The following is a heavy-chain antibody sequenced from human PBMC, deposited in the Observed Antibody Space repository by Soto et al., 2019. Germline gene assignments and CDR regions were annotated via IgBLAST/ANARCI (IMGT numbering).Heavy chain of an antibody. V-gene: IGHV4-39*01. CDR1: GGSISSSRYY. CDR2: IYYSENT. J-gene: IGHJ5*02. D-gene: IGHD2-21*01. Sequence: SETLSLTCTVSGGSISSSRYYWGWIRQPPGKGLEWIGSIYYSENTYYNPSLKSRVTISVDTSKNQFSLKLSAVTAADTAVYYCARLGAYYQSLDPWGPGTQVTVSS. CDR3: ARLGAYYQSLDP.